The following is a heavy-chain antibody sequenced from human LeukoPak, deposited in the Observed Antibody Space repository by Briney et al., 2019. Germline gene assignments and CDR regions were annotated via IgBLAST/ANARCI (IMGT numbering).Heavy chain of an antibody. CDR3: ARVGYGDYSY. J-gene: IGHJ4*02. V-gene: IGHV4-34*01. CDR2: INHSGST. CDR1: GGSFSGYY. D-gene: IGHD4-17*01. Sequence: MPSETLSLTCAVYGGSFSGYYWSWIRQPPGKGLEWIGEINHSGSTNYNPSLKSRVTISVDTSKNQFSLKLSSVTAADTAVYYCARVGYGDYSYWGQGTLVTVSS.